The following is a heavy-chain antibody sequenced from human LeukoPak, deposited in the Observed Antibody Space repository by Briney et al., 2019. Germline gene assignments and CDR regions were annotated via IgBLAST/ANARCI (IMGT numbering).Heavy chain of an antibody. CDR2: ISYDGSNK. Sequence: PGGSLRLSCAASGFTFSSYGMHWVRQAPGKGLEWVAVISYDGSNKYYADSVKGRFTISRDNSKNTLYLQMNSLRAEDTAVYYFANLNWNPRYYFDYWGQGTLVTVSS. CDR1: GFTFSSYG. J-gene: IGHJ4*02. CDR3: ANLNWNPRYYFDY. D-gene: IGHD1-1*01. V-gene: IGHV3-30*18.